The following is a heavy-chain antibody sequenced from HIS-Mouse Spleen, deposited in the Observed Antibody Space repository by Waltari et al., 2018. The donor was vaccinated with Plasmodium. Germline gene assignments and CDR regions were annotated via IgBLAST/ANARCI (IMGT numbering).Heavy chain of an antibody. CDR2: IKQDGSEK. Sequence: EVQLVESGGGLVQHGGSMSLSCASSGFPFRSHWMSWVSQDPGKGLEWVANIKQDGSEKYYVDSVKGRFTISRDNAKNSLYLQMNSLRAEDTAVYYCASSWYWYFDLWGRGTLVTVSS. V-gene: IGHV3-7*01. CDR1: GFPFRSHW. D-gene: IGHD6-13*01. CDR3: ASSWYWYFDL. J-gene: IGHJ2*01.